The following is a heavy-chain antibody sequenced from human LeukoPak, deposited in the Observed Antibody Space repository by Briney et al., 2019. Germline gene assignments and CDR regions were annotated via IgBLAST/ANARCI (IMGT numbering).Heavy chain of an antibody. Sequence: KPSETLSLTCAVYGGSFSGYYWSWIRQPPGKVLEWIGEINHSGSTNYNPSLKSRVTISVDTSKNQFSLKLSSVTAADTAVYYCARGAAYSSSWYWYFDLWGRGTLVTVSS. CDR3: ARGAAYSSSWYWYFDL. CDR1: GGSFSGYY. D-gene: IGHD6-13*01. J-gene: IGHJ2*01. CDR2: INHSGST. V-gene: IGHV4-34*01.